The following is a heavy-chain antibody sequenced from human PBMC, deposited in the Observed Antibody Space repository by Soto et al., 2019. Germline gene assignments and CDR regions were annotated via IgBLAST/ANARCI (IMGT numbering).Heavy chain of an antibody. V-gene: IGHV4-31*03. Sequence: PSETLSLTCTVSGGSISSGGYYWSWIRQHPGKGLEWIGYIYYSGSTYYNPSLKSRVTISVDTSKNQFSLKLSSVTAADTAVYYCARVGYSYGYAFDYWGQGTLVTVSS. CDR2: IYYSGST. D-gene: IGHD5-18*01. CDR1: GGSISSGGYY. J-gene: IGHJ4*02. CDR3: ARVGYSYGYAFDY.